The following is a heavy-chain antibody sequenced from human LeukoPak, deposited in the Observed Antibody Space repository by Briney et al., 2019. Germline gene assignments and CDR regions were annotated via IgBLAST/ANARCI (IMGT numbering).Heavy chain of an antibody. CDR3: ASSEGTVDAFDI. D-gene: IGHD3-10*01. J-gene: IGHJ3*02. Sequence: SETLSLTCTVSGGSISSYYWSWIPQPPGKGLEWIGYIYYSGSTNYNPSLKSRVTISVDTSKNQFSLKLSSVTAADTAVYYCASSEGTVDAFDIWGQGTMVTVSS. CDR2: IYYSGST. CDR1: GGSISSYY. V-gene: IGHV4-59*08.